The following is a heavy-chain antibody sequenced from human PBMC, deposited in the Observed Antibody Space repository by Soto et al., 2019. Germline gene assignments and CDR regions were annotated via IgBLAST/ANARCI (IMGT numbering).Heavy chain of an antibody. V-gene: IGHV3-21*01. D-gene: IGHD2-21*01. CDR3: GRGQRTYSFGMDV. J-gene: IGHJ6*02. Sequence: PWGSLRRSCTAAGVTVSSHSMNWVRQAPGKGLEWVAFISSSSSYRYYADSVKGRFTVSRDNAKNSLYLQMNSLRAEDTAVYYCGRGQRTYSFGMDVWGEGTTVTVSS. CDR1: GVTVSSHS. CDR2: ISSSSSYR.